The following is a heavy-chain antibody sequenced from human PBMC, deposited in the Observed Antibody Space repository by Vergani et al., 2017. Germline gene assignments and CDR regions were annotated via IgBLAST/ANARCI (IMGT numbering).Heavy chain of an antibody. D-gene: IGHD2-2*01. V-gene: IGHV5-51*01. Sequence: EVQLVQSGAAVKKPGESLKISCEGSGYTFTDYWVGWVRQKPGKGLEWMGVVYARDSITRYSLSFEGQVTISADKSINTAYLEWDSLRASDSAMYYCATSSTAYYYYYYYMDVWGKGTTVTVSS. CDR2: VYARDSIT. CDR1: GYTFTDYW. J-gene: IGHJ6*03. CDR3: ATSSTAYYYYYYYMDV.